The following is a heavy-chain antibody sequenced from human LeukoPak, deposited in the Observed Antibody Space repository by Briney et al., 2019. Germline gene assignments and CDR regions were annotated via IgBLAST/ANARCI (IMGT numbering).Heavy chain of an antibody. CDR2: INHSGRT. CDR1: GDSFSAYY. D-gene: IGHD3-3*01. V-gene: IGHV4-34*01. Sequence: SETLSLTCAVYGDSFSAYYWSWIRQPPGKGLEWIGEINHSGRTNYSPSLRSRVTISVDTSNKQFSLKLSSVTAADTAVYYCATESGFNDYWGQGTLVTVSS. CDR3: ATESGFNDY. J-gene: IGHJ4*02.